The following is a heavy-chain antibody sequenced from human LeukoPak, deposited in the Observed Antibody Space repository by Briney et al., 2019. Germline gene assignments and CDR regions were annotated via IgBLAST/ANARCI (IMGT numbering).Heavy chain of an antibody. Sequence: PSETLSLTCTVSGGSISSYYWSWIRQPPGKGLEWIGYIYYSGSTNYNPSLKSRVTISVDTSKNQFSLKLSSVTAADTAVYYCARHKPWGIAVAVLFDYWGQGTLVTVSS. V-gene: IGHV4-59*08. CDR1: GGSISSYY. CDR3: ARHKPWGIAVAVLFDY. CDR2: IYYSGST. J-gene: IGHJ4*02. D-gene: IGHD6-19*01.